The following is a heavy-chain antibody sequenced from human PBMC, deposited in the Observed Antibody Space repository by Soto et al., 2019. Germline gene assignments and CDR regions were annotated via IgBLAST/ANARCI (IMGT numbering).Heavy chain of an antibody. CDR2: ISSNGGST. J-gene: IGHJ5*02. CDR3: VKESFVNWFDP. V-gene: IGHV3-64D*08. Sequence: GGSLRLSCSASGFTFSSYAMHWVRQAPGKGLEYVSAISSNGGSTYYADSVKGRFTISRDNSKNTLYLQMSSLRAEDTAVYYCVKESFVNWFDPWGQGTLVTVSS. CDR1: GFTFSSYA.